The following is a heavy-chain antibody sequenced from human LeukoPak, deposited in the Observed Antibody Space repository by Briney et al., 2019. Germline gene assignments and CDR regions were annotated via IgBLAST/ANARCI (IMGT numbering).Heavy chain of an antibody. CDR3: ASRRYFDSSYYFDY. CDR2: ISSGSSFI. J-gene: IGHJ4*02. D-gene: IGHD3-9*01. Sequence: TGGSLRLSCAVSGFTFSSYSMNWVRQAPGKGLEWVSSISSGSSFIYYADSVRGRFTISRDNAKNSLYLQMNSLRAEDTAMYYCASRRYFDSSYYFDYWGQGTLVTVSS. CDR1: GFTFSSYS. V-gene: IGHV3-21*01.